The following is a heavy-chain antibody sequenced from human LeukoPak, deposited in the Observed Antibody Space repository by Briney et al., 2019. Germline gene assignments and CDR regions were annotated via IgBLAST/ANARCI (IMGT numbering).Heavy chain of an antibody. Sequence: ASVKVSCKASGGTFSSYGISWVRQAPGQGLEWMGGIIPIFDTANYAQKLQGRVTITADESTSTAYMELSSLRSEDTAVYYCARDANYYGSGGLEDYWGQGTLVTVSS. J-gene: IGHJ4*02. D-gene: IGHD3-10*01. CDR1: GGTFSSYG. CDR3: ARDANYYGSGGLEDY. V-gene: IGHV1-69*13. CDR2: IIPIFDTA.